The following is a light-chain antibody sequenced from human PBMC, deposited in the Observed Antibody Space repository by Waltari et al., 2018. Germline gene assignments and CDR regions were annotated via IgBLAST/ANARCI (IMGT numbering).Light chain of an antibody. CDR2: EVS. CDR1: SSDVGGYNY. CDR3: SSYTSSSTLDVV. Sequence: QSALTQPASVSGSPGQSITISCTGTSSDVGGYNYVSWYQQHPDKAPQLQIYEVSNRPAGVSNRFSGSKSCNTASLTSFGLQAGDEADYYCSSYTSSSTLDVVFGGGTKLTVL. V-gene: IGLV2-14*01. J-gene: IGLJ2*01.